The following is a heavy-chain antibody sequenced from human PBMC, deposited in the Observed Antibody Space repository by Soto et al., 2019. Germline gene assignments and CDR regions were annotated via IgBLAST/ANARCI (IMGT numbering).Heavy chain of an antibody. Sequence: GGSLRLSCAASGFTFSNAWMNWVRQAPGNGLEWVGRIKSKTDGGTTDYAAPVKGRFTISRDDSKNTLYLQMNSLKTEDTAVYYCTTDLWASTYYYDSSGYYPFDYWGQGTLVTVSS. CDR1: GFTFSNAW. D-gene: IGHD3-22*01. CDR2: IKSKTDGGTT. V-gene: IGHV3-15*07. J-gene: IGHJ4*02. CDR3: TTDLWASTYYYDSSGYYPFDY.